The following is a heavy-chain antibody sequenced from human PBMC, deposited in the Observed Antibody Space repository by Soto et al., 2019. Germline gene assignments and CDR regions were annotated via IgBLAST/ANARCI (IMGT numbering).Heavy chain of an antibody. CDR1: GFTFSSYG. D-gene: IGHD6-19*01. J-gene: IGHJ2*01. CDR2: IWYDRSNK. CDR3: ARDEWLEKNHWYFYL. V-gene: IGHV3-33*01. Sequence: QVQLVESGGGVVQPGRSLSLSCAASGFTFSSYGMHWVRQAPGKRLEWVAVIWYDRSNKYYPDSVKGRFTISRDNSKNSLYLQRNSLSAEATAVYYCARDEWLEKNHWYFYLWGRGSLVIVCS.